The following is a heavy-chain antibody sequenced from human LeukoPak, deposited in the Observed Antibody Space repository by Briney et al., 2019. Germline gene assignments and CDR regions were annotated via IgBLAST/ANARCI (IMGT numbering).Heavy chain of an antibody. Sequence: GGSLRLSCAASGFTFSSYAMHWVRQAPGKGLEWVAVISYDGSNKYYADSVKGRFTISRDNSKNTLYLQMNSLRAEDTAVYYCAKDLRYFDWLRKGYFDYWGQGTLVTVSS. CDR3: AKDLRYFDWLRKGYFDY. J-gene: IGHJ4*02. CDR1: GFTFSSYA. CDR2: ISYDGSNK. D-gene: IGHD3-9*01. V-gene: IGHV3-30-3*02.